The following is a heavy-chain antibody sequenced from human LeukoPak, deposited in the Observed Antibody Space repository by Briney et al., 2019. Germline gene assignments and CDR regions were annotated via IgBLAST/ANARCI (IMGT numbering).Heavy chain of an antibody. Sequence: GGSLRLSCAASGFTFSDYYMSWIRQVPGKGLEWVSYISSSGSTIYYADSVKGRFTISRDNAKNSLYLQMNSLRAEDTAVYYCARRDCSGGSCRLLDYWGQGTLVTVSS. V-gene: IGHV3-11*01. D-gene: IGHD2-15*01. CDR2: ISSSGSTI. CDR1: GFTFSDYY. J-gene: IGHJ4*02. CDR3: ARRDCSGGSCRLLDY.